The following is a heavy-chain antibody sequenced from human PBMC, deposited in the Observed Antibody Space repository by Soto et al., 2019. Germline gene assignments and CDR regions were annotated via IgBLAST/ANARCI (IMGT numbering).Heavy chain of an antibody. J-gene: IGHJ3*02. CDR3: ARDLRSIAARQPFDI. Sequence: SVKVSCKASGGTFSSYAISWVRQAPGQGLEWMGGIIPIFGTANYAQKFQGRVTITADKSTSTAYMELSSLRSEDTAVYYCARDLRSIAARQPFDIWGQGTMVTVSS. V-gene: IGHV1-69*06. D-gene: IGHD6-6*01. CDR1: GGTFSSYA. CDR2: IIPIFGTA.